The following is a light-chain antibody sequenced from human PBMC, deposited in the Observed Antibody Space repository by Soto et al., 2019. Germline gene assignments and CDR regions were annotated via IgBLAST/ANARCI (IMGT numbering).Light chain of an antibody. CDR2: NTS. J-gene: IGKJ2*01. CDR3: QQDSKEST. Sequence: DVEMTQSPSTLPTSIGDRVTINCRASQNVSNWLDWYQQKPGKAPKLLIYNTSRLESGGPSSISAGGSGADFSLIINSQQYDVFATYFRQQDSKESTFGQGTKLEIK. CDR1: QNVSNW. V-gene: IGKV1-5*03.